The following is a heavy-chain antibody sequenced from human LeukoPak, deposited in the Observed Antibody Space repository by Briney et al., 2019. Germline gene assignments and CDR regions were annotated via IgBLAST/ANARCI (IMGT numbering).Heavy chain of an antibody. J-gene: IGHJ4*02. CDR2: INQDGTKT. CDR1: GFTFSDFW. CDR3: ARPPLRYFDWLPTDY. D-gene: IGHD3-9*01. Sequence: GGSLRLSCAASGFTFSDFWMSWVRQAPGKGLEWVANINQDGTKTYYVDSVKGRFTISRDNAMNSLYLQINSLRAEDTAVYFCARPPLRYFDWLPTDYWGQGALVTVSS. V-gene: IGHV3-7*01.